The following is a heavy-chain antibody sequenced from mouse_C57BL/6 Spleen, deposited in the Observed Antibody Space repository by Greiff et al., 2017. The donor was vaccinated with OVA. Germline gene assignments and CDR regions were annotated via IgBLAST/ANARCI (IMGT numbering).Heavy chain of an antibody. CDR2: ISDGGSYT. CDR1: GFTFSSYA. CDR3: ARDFYDYDRYYYAMDY. Sequence: EVKLVESGGGLVKPGGSLKLSCAASGFTFSSYAMSWVRQTPEKRLEWVATISDGGSYTYYPDNVKGRFTISRDNAKNNLYLQMSHLKSEDTAMYYCARDFYDYDRYYYAMDYWGQGTSVTVSS. D-gene: IGHD2-4*01. V-gene: IGHV5-4*01. J-gene: IGHJ4*01.